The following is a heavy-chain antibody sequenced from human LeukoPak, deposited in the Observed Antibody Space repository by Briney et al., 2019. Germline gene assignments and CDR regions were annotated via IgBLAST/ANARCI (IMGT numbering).Heavy chain of an antibody. CDR3: AREADYYDSSGYSDY. CDR2: IYHSGST. CDR1: GYSISSGYY. V-gene: IGHV4-38-2*02. J-gene: IGHJ4*02. D-gene: IGHD3-22*01. Sequence: SETLSLTCTVSGYSISSGYYWGWILQPPGKGLEWIVSIYHSGSTYYNPSLKSRVTISVDTSKNQFSLKLSSVTAADTAVYYCAREADYYDSSGYSDYWGQGTLVTVSS.